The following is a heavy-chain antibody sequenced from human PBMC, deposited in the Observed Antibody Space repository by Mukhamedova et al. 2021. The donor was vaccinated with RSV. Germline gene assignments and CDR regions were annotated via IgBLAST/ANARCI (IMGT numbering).Heavy chain of an antibody. Sequence: GLEWVSYISSSSSTIYYADSVMGRFTISRDNAKNSLYLQMNSLRDEDTAVYYCARDPGRNYYYYYMDVWGKGTTVTVSS. CDR2: ISSSSSTI. CDR3: ARDPGRNYYYYYMDV. J-gene: IGHJ6*03. V-gene: IGHV3-48*02.